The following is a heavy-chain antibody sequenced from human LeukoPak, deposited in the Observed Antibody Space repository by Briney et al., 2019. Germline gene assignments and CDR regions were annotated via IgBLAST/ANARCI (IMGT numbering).Heavy chain of an antibody. V-gene: IGHV4-34*01. CDR1: GGSFTGYY. CDR2: INHSGST. D-gene: IGHD1-26*01. Sequence: SETLSLTCAVYGGSFTGYYWTWIRQPPGEGLEWIGEINHSGSTNYNPSLKSRVTISVGTSKNQFSLKLSSVTAADTAVYYCARYSGSLGDTYYFDYWGQGTLVTVSS. J-gene: IGHJ4*02. CDR3: ARYSGSLGDTYYFDY.